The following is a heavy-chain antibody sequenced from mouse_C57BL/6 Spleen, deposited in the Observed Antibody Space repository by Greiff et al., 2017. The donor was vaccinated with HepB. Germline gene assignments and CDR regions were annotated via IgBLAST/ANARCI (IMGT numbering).Heavy chain of an antibody. CDR1: GFTFSSYA. D-gene: IGHD2-3*01. CDR3: ARDLSRGSWFAY. V-gene: IGHV5-4*01. CDR2: ISDGGSYT. J-gene: IGHJ3*01. Sequence: DVKLVESGGGLVKPGGSLKLSCAASGFTFSSYAMSWVRQTPEKRLEWVATISDGGSYTYYPDNVKGRFTISRDNAKNNLYLQMSHLKSEDTAMYYFARDLSRGSWFAYWGQGTLVTVSA.